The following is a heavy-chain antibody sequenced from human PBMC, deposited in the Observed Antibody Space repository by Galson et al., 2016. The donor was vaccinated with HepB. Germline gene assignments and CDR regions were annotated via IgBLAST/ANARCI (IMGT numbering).Heavy chain of an antibody. CDR2: ISYDGSNK. D-gene: IGHD2-2*01. Sequence: SLRLSCAASGLTFRSYAMHWVRQAPGKGLEWVAVISYDGSNKYYADSVKGRFTISRDNSKNTLYLQMNSLKTEDTAVYYCATSSPSSQPANWGQGTLVTVSS. CDR1: GLTFRSYA. J-gene: IGHJ4*02. V-gene: IGHV3-30*04. CDR3: ATSSPSSQPAN.